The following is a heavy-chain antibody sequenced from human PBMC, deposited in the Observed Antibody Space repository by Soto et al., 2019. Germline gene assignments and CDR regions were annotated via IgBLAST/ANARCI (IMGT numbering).Heavy chain of an antibody. J-gene: IGHJ6*03. V-gene: IGHV3-33*01. CDR2: IWYDGSNK. CDR1: GFTFSSYG. CDR3: ARDGAEHTAILTYYYMDV. D-gene: IGHD5-18*01. Sequence: QVQQVESGGGVVQPGRSLRLSCAASGFTFSSYGTHWVRQAPGKGLEWVAVIWYDGSNKYYADSVKGRFTISRDNSKNTLYLQMNSLRAEDTAVYYCARDGAEHTAILTYYYMDVWGKWTTVTVSS.